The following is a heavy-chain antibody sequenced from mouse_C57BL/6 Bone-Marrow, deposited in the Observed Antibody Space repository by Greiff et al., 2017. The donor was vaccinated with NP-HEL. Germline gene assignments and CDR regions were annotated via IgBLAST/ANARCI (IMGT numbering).Heavy chain of an antibody. V-gene: IGHV7-3*01. CDR2: IRNKANGYTT. CDR3: ARYSYDYDWFAY. D-gene: IGHD2-4*01. J-gene: IGHJ3*01. Sequence: EVQGVESGGGLVQPGGSLSLSCAASGFTFTDYYMSWVRQPPGKALEWLGFIRNKANGYTTEYSASVKGRFTISRDNSQSILYLQMNALRAEDSATYYCARYSYDYDWFAYWGQGTLVTVSA. CDR1: GFTFTDYY.